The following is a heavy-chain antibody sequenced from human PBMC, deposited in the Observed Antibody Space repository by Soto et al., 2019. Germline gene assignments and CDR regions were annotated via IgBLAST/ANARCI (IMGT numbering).Heavy chain of an antibody. V-gene: IGHV4-39*01. CDR2: ISHSGDT. D-gene: IGHD3-9*01. CDR1: GDSISSRDFY. J-gene: IGHJ5*02. CDR3: ARQMRRPIPYFGWLSPVTS. Sequence: QLRLQESGPGLVEPSGTLSLTCTVSGDSISSRDFYWGWIRRPPGQGLEWVGTISHSGDTFYNPPLKSRLTMSLDASKNQFSMRLTSVTAEDAAVYFCARQMRRPIPYFGWLSPVTSWGQGTQVTVSS.